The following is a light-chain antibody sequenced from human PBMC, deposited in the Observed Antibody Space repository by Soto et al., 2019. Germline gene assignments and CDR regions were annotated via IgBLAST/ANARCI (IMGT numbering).Light chain of an antibody. CDR3: SSYTSSRAYV. CDR1: SSDVGGYNY. V-gene: IGLV2-14*01. CDR2: EVS. J-gene: IGLJ1*01. Sequence: QSVLTQPDSVSGSPGQSITISFTGTSSDVGGYNYVSWYQQQSGKAPKLMIHEVSNRPSGVSNRFSGSKSGNTASLTISGLQAEDEADYYCSSYTSSRAYVFGIGTKLTVL.